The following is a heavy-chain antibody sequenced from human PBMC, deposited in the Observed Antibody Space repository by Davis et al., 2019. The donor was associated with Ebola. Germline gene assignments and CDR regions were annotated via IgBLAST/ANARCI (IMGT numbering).Heavy chain of an antibody. Sequence: AASVKVSCRASGYTFTSYGISWVRQAPGQGLEWMGWISAYNGNTNYAQKLQGRVTMTTDTSTSTAYMELRSLRSDDTAVYYCARDIAARPIDYWGQGTLVTVSS. CDR3: ARDIAARPIDY. D-gene: IGHD6-6*01. CDR2: ISAYNGNT. V-gene: IGHV1-18*04. J-gene: IGHJ4*02. CDR1: GYTFTSYG.